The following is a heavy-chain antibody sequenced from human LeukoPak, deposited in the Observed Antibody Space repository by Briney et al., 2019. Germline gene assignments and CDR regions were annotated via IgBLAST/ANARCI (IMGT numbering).Heavy chain of an antibody. CDR1: GFTFSSYS. CDR3: ARRDCDTIKCRGSNWFDP. CDR2: ISNSGSII. J-gene: IGHJ5*02. Sequence: GGSLRLSCAASGFTFSSYSMNWVRQAPGKGLEWVSYISNSGSIIYYADSVKGRFTISRDNAKNSLYLQMNSLRAEDTAVYYCARRDCDTIKCRGSNWFDPWGQGTLVSVSS. D-gene: IGHD3-22*01. V-gene: IGHV3-48*01.